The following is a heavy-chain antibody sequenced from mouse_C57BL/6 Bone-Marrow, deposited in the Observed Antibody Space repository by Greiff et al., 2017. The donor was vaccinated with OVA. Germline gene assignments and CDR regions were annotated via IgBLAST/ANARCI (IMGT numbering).Heavy chain of an antibody. V-gene: IGHV5-6*01. D-gene: IGHD2-3*01. J-gene: IGHJ2*01. Sequence: EVQGVESGGDLVKPGGSLKLSCAASGFTFSSYGMSWVRQTPDKRLAWVATISSGGSYTYYPDSVKGRFTISRDNAKNTLYLQMSSLKSEDTAMYYCARRGYDYLDYWGQGTTLTVSS. CDR2: ISSGGSYT. CDR3: ARRGYDYLDY. CDR1: GFTFSSYG.